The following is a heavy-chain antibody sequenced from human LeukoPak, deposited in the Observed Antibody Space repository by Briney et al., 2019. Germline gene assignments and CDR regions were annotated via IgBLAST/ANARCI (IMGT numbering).Heavy chain of an antibody. V-gene: IGHV4-59*01. CDR1: GDSISSYY. CDR2: IYYSGST. D-gene: IGHD5-12*01. Sequence: SETLSLTCTVSGDSISSYYWSWIRQPPGKGLEWLGYIYYSGSTNYNPSLKSRVTISVDTSKNQFSLKLSSVTAADTAVYYCARRGGQYSGYDPNWFDPWGQGTLVTVSS. CDR3: ARRGGQYSGYDPNWFDP. J-gene: IGHJ5*02.